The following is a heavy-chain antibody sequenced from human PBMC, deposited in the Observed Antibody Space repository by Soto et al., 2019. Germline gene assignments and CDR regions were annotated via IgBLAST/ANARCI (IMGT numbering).Heavy chain of an antibody. CDR1: GSTFSGSA. J-gene: IGHJ2*01. CDR2: IRSKANSYAT. V-gene: IGHV3-73*01. D-gene: IGHD2-15*01. Sequence: PGGSLRLSCAASGSTFSGSAMHWVRQASGKGLEWVGRIRSKANSYATAYAASVKGRFTISRDDSKNTAYLQMNSLKTEDTAVYYCTRSQEEDCSGGSCYSGLWYFDLWGRGTLVTVSS. CDR3: TRSQEEDCSGGSCYSGLWYFDL.